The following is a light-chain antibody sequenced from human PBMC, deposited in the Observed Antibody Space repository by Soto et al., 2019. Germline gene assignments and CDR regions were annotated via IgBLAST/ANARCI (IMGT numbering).Light chain of an antibody. CDR3: QPYGSSPPDFT. J-gene: IGKJ3*01. CDR2: GAS. Sequence: EIVLTQSPGTLSLSPGERATLSCRASQSVSSSYLAWYHQKPGQAPRLLIFGASYRATGIPERFSGSGSGTDFTLTISRLEPEDFAVYYCQPYGSSPPDFTFGPGTKVDIK. CDR1: QSVSSSY. V-gene: IGKV3-20*01.